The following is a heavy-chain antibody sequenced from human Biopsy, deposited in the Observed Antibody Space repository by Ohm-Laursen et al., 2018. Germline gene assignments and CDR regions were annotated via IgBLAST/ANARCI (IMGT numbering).Heavy chain of an antibody. CDR1: GDSISTYY. J-gene: IGHJ2*01. CDR2: IYYTRNT. V-gene: IGHV4-59*01. CDR3: ARDRGYYSDRTVPGYFDL. D-gene: IGHD3-22*01. Sequence: TLSLTCTVSGDSISTYYWSWIRQPPGKGLQWIGYIYYTRNTDYNPSLQSRVTISVDTSKNHFSLRLRSMTPADTAMYYCARDRGYYSDRTVPGYFDLWGRGTLVTVSS.